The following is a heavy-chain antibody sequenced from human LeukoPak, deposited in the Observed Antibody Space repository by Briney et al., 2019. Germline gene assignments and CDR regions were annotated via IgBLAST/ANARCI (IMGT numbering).Heavy chain of an antibody. CDR1: GFTFSSYA. CDR2: ISGSGDST. V-gene: IGHV3-23*01. CDR3: AKSHASIWNVYDY. Sequence: PGGSLRLSCAASGFTFSSYAMSRVRLPPGKGLEWVSAISGSGDSTYYADSVKGRFTISRDNSKNTLFLQMNSLRAEDTAVYYCAKSHASIWNVYDYWGQGTLVTVSS. D-gene: IGHD1-1*01. J-gene: IGHJ4*02.